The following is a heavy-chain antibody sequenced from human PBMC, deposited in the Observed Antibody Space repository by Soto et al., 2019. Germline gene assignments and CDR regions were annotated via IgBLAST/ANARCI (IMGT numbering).Heavy chain of an antibody. CDR3: ARDHDSSGYYERNGPYYYDSGMDF. D-gene: IGHD3-22*01. CDR2: ISYDGSNK. Sequence: KGLEWVAVISYDGSNKYYADSVKGRFTISRDNSKNTLYLQMNSLRAEDTAVYYCARDHDSSGYYERNGPYYYDSGMDFWGQGSTVTVSS. J-gene: IGHJ6*02. V-gene: IGHV3-30-3*01.